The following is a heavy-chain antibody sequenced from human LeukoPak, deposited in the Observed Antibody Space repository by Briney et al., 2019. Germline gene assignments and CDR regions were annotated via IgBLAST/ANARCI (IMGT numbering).Heavy chain of an antibody. Sequence: GGSLRLSCAASGFTFSTYAMHWVRQAPGKGLEWVSAISGSGGSTYYADSVKGRFTISRDNSKNTLYLQMNSLRAEDTAVYYCAKDGYYYDAFDYWGQGTLVTVSS. CDR2: ISGSGGST. CDR3: AKDGYYYDAFDY. D-gene: IGHD3-22*01. CDR1: GFTFSTYA. J-gene: IGHJ4*02. V-gene: IGHV3-23*01.